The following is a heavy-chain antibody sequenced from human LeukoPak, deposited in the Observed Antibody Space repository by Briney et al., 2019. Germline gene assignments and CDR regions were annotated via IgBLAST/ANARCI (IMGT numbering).Heavy chain of an antibody. D-gene: IGHD2-15*01. CDR1: GGSFSGYY. J-gene: IGHJ5*02. CDR2: INHSGST. CDR3: ARGHCSGGSCYSYFWFDP. V-gene: IGHV4-34*01. Sequence: SETLSLTCAVYGGSFSGYYWSWIRQPPGKGLEWIGEINHSGSTNYNPSLKSRVTISVDTSKNQFSLKLSSVTAADTAVYYCARGHCSGGSCYSYFWFDPWGQGTLVTVSS.